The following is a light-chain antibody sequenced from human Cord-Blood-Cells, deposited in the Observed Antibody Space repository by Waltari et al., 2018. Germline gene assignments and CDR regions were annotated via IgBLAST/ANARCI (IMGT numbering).Light chain of an antibody. V-gene: IGLV2-14*04. Sequence: GTSSDVGGYNYVSWYQQHPGKAPKLMIYDVSNRPSGVSNRFSGSKSGNTASLTISGLQAEDEADYYCSSYTSSSNWVFGGGTKLTVL. CDR3: SSYTSSSNWV. J-gene: IGLJ3*02. CDR1: SSDVGGYNY. CDR2: DVS.